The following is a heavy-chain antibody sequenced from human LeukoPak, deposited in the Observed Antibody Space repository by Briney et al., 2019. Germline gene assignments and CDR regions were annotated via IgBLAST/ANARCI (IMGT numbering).Heavy chain of an antibody. Sequence: SETLSLTCTVSGGSISTFYWNWIRQPPGKGLEWIGHIYYSGSTNYNPSLKSRVTISVDTSKNQFTLKLSSVTAADTAVYYCATVSEFGDYRFDSWGQGTLVTVSS. CDR1: GGSISTFY. CDR3: ATVSEFGDYRFDS. J-gene: IGHJ4*02. V-gene: IGHV4-59*01. CDR2: IYYSGST. D-gene: IGHD4-17*01.